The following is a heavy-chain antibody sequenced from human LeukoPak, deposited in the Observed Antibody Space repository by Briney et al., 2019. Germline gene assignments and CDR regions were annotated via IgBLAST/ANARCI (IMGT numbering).Heavy chain of an antibody. CDR2: ISGDGVST. CDR3: AKESGKFDY. CDR1: GLPIADFA. J-gene: IGHJ4*02. V-gene: IGHV3-43*02. Sequence: GGSLRLSCVASGLPIADFAMHWVRQAPGKGLEWVSLISGDGVSTIYADSMKGRFSVSRDNSKNSLYLEMNSLRTEDAAMYYCAKESGKFDYWGQGTLVAVSS.